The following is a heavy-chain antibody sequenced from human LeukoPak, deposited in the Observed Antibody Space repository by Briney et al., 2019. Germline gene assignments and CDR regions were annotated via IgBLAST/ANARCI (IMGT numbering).Heavy chain of an antibody. V-gene: IGHV3-23*01. D-gene: IGHD6-19*01. Sequence: GGSLRLSCAASRFTFSTYAMSWVRRAPGKGLEWVSGISGSGNSAYYADSVKGRFTISRDNSKNTLYVQMNSLRAEDTAVYYCARGVGSSGWYLSPWGMDVWGQGTTVTVSS. CDR3: ARGVGSSGWYLSPWGMDV. J-gene: IGHJ6*02. CDR1: RFTFSTYA. CDR2: ISGSGNSA.